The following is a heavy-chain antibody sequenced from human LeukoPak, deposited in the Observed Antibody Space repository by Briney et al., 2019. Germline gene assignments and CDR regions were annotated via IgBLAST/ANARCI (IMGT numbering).Heavy chain of an antibody. CDR1: GGSIRSYY. J-gene: IGHJ4*02. Sequence: SETLSLTCTVSGGSIRSYYWSWIRQPPGKGLEWIGYIYYSGSTNYNPSLKSRVTISVDTSKNQFSLKLSSVTAADTAVYYCARGEYSSEFDYWGQGTLVTVSS. V-gene: IGHV4-59*01. CDR2: IYYSGST. CDR3: ARGEYSSEFDY. D-gene: IGHD6-6*01.